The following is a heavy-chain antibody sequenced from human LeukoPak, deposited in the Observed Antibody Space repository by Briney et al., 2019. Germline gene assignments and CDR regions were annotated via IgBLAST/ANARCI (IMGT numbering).Heavy chain of an antibody. CDR2: ISGSGGST. CDR1: GFTFSSYA. Sequence: GGSLRLSCAASGFTFSSYAMSWVRQAPGKGLEWVSAISGSGGSTYYAHSVKGRLTISRDKSKNTLYLQMNNLRAEDTAVYYCAKIPSYYGSGIQPYYGMDVWGQGTTVTVSS. V-gene: IGHV3-23*01. CDR3: AKIPSYYGSGIQPYYGMDV. D-gene: IGHD3-10*01. J-gene: IGHJ6*02.